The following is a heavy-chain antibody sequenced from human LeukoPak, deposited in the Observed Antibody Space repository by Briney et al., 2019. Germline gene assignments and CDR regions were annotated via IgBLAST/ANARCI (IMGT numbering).Heavy chain of an antibody. CDR1: GGSISSYY. D-gene: IGHD3-16*02. Sequence: SETLSLTCTVSGGSISSYYWSWIRQPPGKGLEWIGYIYYSGSTNYNPSLKSRVTISVDTSKNHFSLKLSSVTAADTAVYYCARGGDVWGSYRYVDYWGQGTLVTVYS. CDR3: ARGGDVWGSYRYVDY. CDR2: IYYSGST. V-gene: IGHV4-59*01. J-gene: IGHJ4*02.